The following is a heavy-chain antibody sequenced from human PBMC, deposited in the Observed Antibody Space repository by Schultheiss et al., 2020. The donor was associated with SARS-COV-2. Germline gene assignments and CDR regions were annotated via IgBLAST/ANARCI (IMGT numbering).Heavy chain of an antibody. CDR2: ISSSGSTI. Sequence: GGSLRLSCAASGFTFSSYEMNWVRQAPGKGLEWVSYISSSGSTIYYADSVKGRFTISRDNSKNTLYLQMSSLRAEDTAVYYCVRQTGGFGYWGQGTRVTVSS. D-gene: IGHD2-8*02. CDR1: GFTFSSYE. V-gene: IGHV3-48*03. J-gene: IGHJ4*02. CDR3: VRQTGGFGY.